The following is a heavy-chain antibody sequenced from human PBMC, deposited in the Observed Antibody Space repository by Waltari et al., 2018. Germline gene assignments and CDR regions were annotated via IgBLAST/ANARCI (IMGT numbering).Heavy chain of an antibody. CDR1: GFTLSGYG. Sequence: QVQLVESGGGVVQPGRSLRLSCAASGFTLSGYGMHWVRQAPGKGREWVALTWYDGRNKYYVDSVKGRFTISGDNSKNTLYLQMNSLRAEDTAVYYCARERVSGPPHSGYYGMDVWGQGTTVTVSS. D-gene: IGHD3-3*01. V-gene: IGHV3-33*01. CDR3: ARERVSGPPHSGYYGMDV. J-gene: IGHJ6*02. CDR2: TWYDGRNK.